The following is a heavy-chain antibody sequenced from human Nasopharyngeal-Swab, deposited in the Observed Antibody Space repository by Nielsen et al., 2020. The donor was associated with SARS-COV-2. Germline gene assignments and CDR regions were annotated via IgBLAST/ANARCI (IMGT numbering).Heavy chain of an antibody. V-gene: IGHV3-21*04. J-gene: IGHJ4*02. CDR2: ISSSSYI. CDR1: GFTFSSYS. Sequence: GGSLRLSCAASGFTFSSYSMNWVRQAPGKGLEWVSSISSSSYIYYADSVKGRFTISRDNAKNSLYLQMNSLRAEDTAVYYCAKDQVTMVRGVIDYWGQGTLVTVSS. D-gene: IGHD3-10*01. CDR3: AKDQVTMVRGVIDY.